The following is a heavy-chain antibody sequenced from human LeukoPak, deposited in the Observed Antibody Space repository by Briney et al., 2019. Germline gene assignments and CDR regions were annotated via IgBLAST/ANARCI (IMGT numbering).Heavy chain of an antibody. J-gene: IGHJ4*02. CDR2: IDPNSGDT. Sequence: ASVKVSFKASGYTFTAYYMHWVRQAPGQGLEWMGWIDPNSGDTNLAQKFQGRVTMTRDSSISTAHMEVSRLRSDDTAVYYCASGGSLDNWYVGYFDYWGQGTLVTVSS. D-gene: IGHD1-1*01. CDR3: ASGGSLDNWYVGYFDY. CDR1: GYTFTAYY. V-gene: IGHV1-2*02.